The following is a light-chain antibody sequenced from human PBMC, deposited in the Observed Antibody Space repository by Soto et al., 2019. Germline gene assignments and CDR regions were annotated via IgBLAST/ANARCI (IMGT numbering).Light chain of an antibody. CDR3: HRLYGPPLT. CDR2: AAS. CDR1: QVISIS. Sequence: DIQLTQSPSFLSASVGDRVTITCRASQVISISLGWYQQRPGKAPDLLIYAASSLESGVPSRFSGSGSGTEFSLTINGLQPEDFATYYWHRLYGPPLTFGRGTKVESK. V-gene: IGKV1-9*01. J-gene: IGKJ4*02.